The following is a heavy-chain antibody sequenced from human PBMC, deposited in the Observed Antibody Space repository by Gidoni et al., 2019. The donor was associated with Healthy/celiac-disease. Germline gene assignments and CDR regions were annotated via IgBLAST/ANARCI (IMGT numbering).Heavy chain of an antibody. Sequence: QVQLVESGGGVVQPGRSLRLSCAASGFTFSSYGMHWVRQAPGKGLEWVAVISYDGSNKYYADSVKGRFTISRDNSKNTLYLQMNSLRAEDTAVYYCAAHYGPKTLDYWGQGTLVTVSS. CDR1: GFTFSSYG. CDR3: AAHYGPKTLDY. J-gene: IGHJ4*02. D-gene: IGHD4-17*01. V-gene: IGHV3-30*03. CDR2: ISYDGSNK.